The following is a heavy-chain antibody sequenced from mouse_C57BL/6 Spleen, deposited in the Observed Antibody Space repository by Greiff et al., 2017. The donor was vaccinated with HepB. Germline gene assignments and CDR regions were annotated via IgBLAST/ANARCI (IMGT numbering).Heavy chain of an antibody. V-gene: IGHV1-54*01. CDR2: INPGSGGT. Sequence: VQLQQSGAELVRPGTSVKVSCKASGYAFTKYLIEWVKQRPGQGLEWIGVINPGSGGTNYNEKFKGKATLTADKSSSTAYMQLSSLTSEDSAVYFCARESGGYFFDYWGQGTTLTVSS. J-gene: IGHJ2*01. CDR1: GYAFTKYL. D-gene: IGHD3-1*01. CDR3: ARESGGYFFDY.